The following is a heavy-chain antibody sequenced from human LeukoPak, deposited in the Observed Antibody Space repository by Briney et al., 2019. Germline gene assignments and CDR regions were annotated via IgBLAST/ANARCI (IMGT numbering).Heavy chain of an antibody. V-gene: IGHV5-51*01. D-gene: IGHD2-2*01. J-gene: IGHJ4*02. CDR3: ARGDTSLVVPAAPFDY. Sequence: GESLKISCKGSGYSFTSYWIGWVRPMPGKGLEWMGIIYPGHSDTRYSPSFQGQVTISADKSISTAYLQWSSLKASDTAMYYCARGDTSLVVPAAPFDYWGQGTLVTVSS. CDR1: GYSFTSYW. CDR2: IYPGHSDT.